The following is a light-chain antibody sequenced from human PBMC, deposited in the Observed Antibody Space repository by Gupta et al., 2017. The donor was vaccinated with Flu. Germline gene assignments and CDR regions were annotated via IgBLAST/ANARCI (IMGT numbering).Light chain of an antibody. J-gene: IGKJ5*01. CDR3: QQRSSWPIT. Sequence: PATLSLSPGERATRSCRASQSVASYLAWYQQKPGQAPRLLISDASNRATAIPARFSGSGSGTDFTLTISSLQPEDFALYYCQQRSSWPITFGQGTRLEIK. CDR1: QSVASY. V-gene: IGKV3-11*01. CDR2: DAS.